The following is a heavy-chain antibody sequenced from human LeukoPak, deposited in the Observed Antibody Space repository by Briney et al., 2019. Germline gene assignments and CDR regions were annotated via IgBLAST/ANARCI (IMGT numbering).Heavy chain of an antibody. J-gene: IGHJ4*02. CDR1: GGSISSNY. CDR2: IHHRGST. Sequence: SETLSLTCTVSGGSISSNYWTWVRQPPGKGLGWSGFIHHRGSTYYNPSLTSRVTISVDTSKNQFSLKLSSVTAADTAVFYCARGTQYSSSWYYFDYWGQGILVTVSS. V-gene: IGHV4-59*01. D-gene: IGHD6-13*01. CDR3: ARGTQYSSSWYYFDY.